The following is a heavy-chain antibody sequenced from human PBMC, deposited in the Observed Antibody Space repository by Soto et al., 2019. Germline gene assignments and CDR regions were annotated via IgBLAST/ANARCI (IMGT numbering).Heavy chain of an antibody. CDR1: GFTFSSYS. J-gene: IGHJ6*03. V-gene: IGHV3-48*01. CDR3: ARVGYSYGPNYYYYYMDV. CDR2: ISSSSSTI. Sequence: EVQLVECGGGLVQPGGSLRLSCAASGFTFSSYSMNWVRQAPGKGLEWVSYISSSSSTIYYADSVKGRFTISRDNAKNSLYLQMNSLRAEDTAVYYCARVGYSYGPNYYYYYMDVWGKVATVTVSS. D-gene: IGHD5-18*01.